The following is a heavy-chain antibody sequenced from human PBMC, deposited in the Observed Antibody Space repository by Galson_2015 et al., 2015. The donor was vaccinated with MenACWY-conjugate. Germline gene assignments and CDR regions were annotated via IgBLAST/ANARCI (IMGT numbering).Heavy chain of an antibody. J-gene: IGHJ6*02. Sequence: SVKVSCKASGYTFTNYYMQWVRQAPGQGLEWMGIINPSGGTTSYAQKFQGRVTMTRDTSTSTVYMELSSLSSDDTAVYYCARDVWATYNYYGVDVWGQGTTFTVSS. D-gene: IGHD1-26*01. V-gene: IGHV1-46*01. CDR2: INPSGGTT. CDR1: GYTFTNYY. CDR3: ARDVWATYNYYGVDV.